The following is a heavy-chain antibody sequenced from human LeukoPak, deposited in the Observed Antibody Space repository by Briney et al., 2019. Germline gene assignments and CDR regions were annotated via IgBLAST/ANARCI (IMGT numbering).Heavy chain of an antibody. Sequence: GGSLRLSCAASGFTFSSYSMNWVRQAPGKGLEWVSSISSSSSYIYYADSVKGRFTISRDNAKNSLYLQMNSLRAEDTAVYYCARDSLRFLEWLLSPLDYWGQGTLVTVSS. V-gene: IGHV3-21*01. J-gene: IGHJ4*02. D-gene: IGHD3-3*01. CDR1: GFTFSSYS. CDR3: ARDSLRFLEWLLSPLDY. CDR2: ISSSSSYI.